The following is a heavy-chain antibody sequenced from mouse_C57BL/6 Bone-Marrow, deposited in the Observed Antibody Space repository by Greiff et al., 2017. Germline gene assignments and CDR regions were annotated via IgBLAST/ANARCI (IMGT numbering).Heavy chain of an antibody. CDR2: LWSGGIT. D-gene: IGHD2-5*01. V-gene: IGHV2-2*01. CDR1: GLSLTSSG. Sequence: QVKLQRSGPGRVQPSQSRSITCTVPGLSLTSSGVHGVRQSPGRGREGLGVLWSGGITDYNAAFIARLSISNDTSKSQVFFKMNSLQADDTAIYYCARGGYYSNFFAYWGQGTLVTVSA. CDR3: ARGGYYSNFFAY. J-gene: IGHJ3*01.